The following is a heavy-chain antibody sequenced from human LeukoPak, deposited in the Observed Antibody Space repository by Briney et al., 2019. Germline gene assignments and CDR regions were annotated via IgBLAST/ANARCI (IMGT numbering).Heavy chain of an antibody. CDR1: GFTFSSYA. J-gene: IGHJ4*02. CDR2: ISGSGANT. Sequence: PGGSLRLSCAASGFTFSSYAMSWVRQVPGKGLQWVSSISGSGANTYNVDSVKGRFTISRDNSKTTLYVQMNSLRAEDTAVYYCAREGTGTIDYWGQGTLVTVSS. CDR3: AREGTGTIDY. D-gene: IGHD1-1*01. V-gene: IGHV3-23*01.